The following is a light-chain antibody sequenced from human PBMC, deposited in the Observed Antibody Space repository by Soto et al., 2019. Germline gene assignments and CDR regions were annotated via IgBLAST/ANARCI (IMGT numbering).Light chain of an antibody. CDR3: CSYTRSSTYL. CDR1: SSDVGGYNF. J-gene: IGLJ1*01. Sequence: QSVLTQPASVSGSPGQSITISCTGTSSDVGGYNFVSWYQQHPGKAPKVIIYDVTTRPSGVSNRFSGSKSGNTASLTISGLQAEDEADYYCCSYTRSSTYLFGTGTKLTVL. V-gene: IGLV2-14*03. CDR2: DVT.